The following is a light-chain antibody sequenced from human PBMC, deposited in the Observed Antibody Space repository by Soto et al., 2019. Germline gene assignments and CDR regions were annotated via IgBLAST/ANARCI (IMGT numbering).Light chain of an antibody. CDR1: QTVTATY. Sequence: EIVLTQSPGTLSLSPGERATLSCRASQTVTATYVAWFQQIPGQAPRLLIYDTSTRPTGIPARFSGSGSGTDFTLTICRLEPEDSAVYYCQQYDRSPYTFGQGTKLEIK. CDR3: QQYDRSPYT. J-gene: IGKJ2*01. V-gene: IGKV3-20*01. CDR2: DTS.